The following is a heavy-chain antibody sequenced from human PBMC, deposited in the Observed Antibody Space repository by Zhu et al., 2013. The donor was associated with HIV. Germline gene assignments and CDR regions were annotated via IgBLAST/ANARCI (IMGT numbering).Heavy chain of an antibody. D-gene: IGHD1-26*01. CDR3: ARGAGSGGRDWFDP. CDR1: GYTFINHD. V-gene: IGHV1-8*01. CDR2: MNSNTGNT. J-gene: IGHJ5*02. Sequence: QVQLVQSGAEVKKPGASVKVSCKGSGYTFINHDINWMRQASGQGLEWMGWMNSNTGNTGYAQKFQDRVTMTRDTSIGTAYMELSSLTSDDTAVYYCARGAGSGGRDWFDPWGQGTLVTVSS.